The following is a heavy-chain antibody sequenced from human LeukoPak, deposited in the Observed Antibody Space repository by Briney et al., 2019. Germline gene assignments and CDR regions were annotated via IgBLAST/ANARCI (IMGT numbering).Heavy chain of an antibody. D-gene: IGHD6-13*01. CDR2: IRYDGSNK. V-gene: IGHV3-30*02. CDR3: AKEPPSIAAAGYYFDY. Sequence: GGSLRLSCAASGFTFSSYGMHWVRQAPGKGLEGVAFIRYDGSNKYYADSVKGRFTISRDNSKNTLYLQMNSLRAEDTAVYYCAKEPPSIAAAGYYFDYWGQGTLVTVSS. CDR1: GFTFSSYG. J-gene: IGHJ4*02.